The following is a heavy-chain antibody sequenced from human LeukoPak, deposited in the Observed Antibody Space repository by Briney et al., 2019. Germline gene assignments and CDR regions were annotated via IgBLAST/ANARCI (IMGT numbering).Heavy chain of an antibody. CDR3: ARRVYYYYYMDV. V-gene: IGHV3-21*01. CDR2: ISSSSSYI. J-gene: IGHJ6*03. Sequence: GGSLRLSCAASGFTFSSYSMNWVRQAPGKGLEWVSSISSSSSYIYYADSVKGRFTISRDNAENSLYLQMNSLRAEDTAVYYCARRVYYYYYMDVWGKGTTVTVSS. CDR1: GFTFSSYS.